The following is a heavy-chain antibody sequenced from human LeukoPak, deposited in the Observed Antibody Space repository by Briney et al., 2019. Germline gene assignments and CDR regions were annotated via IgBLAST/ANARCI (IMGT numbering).Heavy chain of an antibody. D-gene: IGHD3-22*01. J-gene: IGHJ4*02. Sequence: GRSLRLSCAASGFTFSSYGMHWVRQAPGKGLEWVAVISYDGSNKYYADSVKGRFTISRDNSKNTLYLQMNSLRAEDTAVYYCAKAPSMIVVGDYFDYWGQGTLVTVSS. CDR1: GFTFSSYG. CDR2: ISYDGSNK. V-gene: IGHV3-30*18. CDR3: AKAPSMIVVGDYFDY.